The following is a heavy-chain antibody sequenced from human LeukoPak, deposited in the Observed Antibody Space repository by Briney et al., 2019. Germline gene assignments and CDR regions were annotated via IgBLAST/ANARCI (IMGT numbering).Heavy chain of an antibody. CDR3: ARDDYVWGSYRSGDY. CDR1: GYIFTGYY. Sequence: ASVKVSCKASGYIFTGYYMHGVRQAPGQGLEWMGRINPNSGDTNSAQKFQGRITITRDTSISTAYMELSKLRSDDTAMYYCARDDYVWGSYRSGDYWGQGTLVTVSS. V-gene: IGHV1-2*06. J-gene: IGHJ4*02. CDR2: INPNSGDT. D-gene: IGHD3-16*02.